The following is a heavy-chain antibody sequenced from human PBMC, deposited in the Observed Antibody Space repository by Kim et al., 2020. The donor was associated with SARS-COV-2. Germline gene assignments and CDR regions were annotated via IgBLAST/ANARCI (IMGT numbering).Heavy chain of an antibody. CDR2: ISGSGGST. J-gene: IGHJ4*02. CDR1: GFTFSSYA. V-gene: IGHV3-23*01. Sequence: GGSLRLSCAASGFTFSSYAMSWVRQAPGKGLEWVSAISGSGGSTYYADSVKGRFTISRDNSKNTLYLQMNSLRAEDTAVYYCAKDQGLWFGESPFDYWGQGTLVTVSS. CDR3: AKDQGLWFGESPFDY. D-gene: IGHD3-10*01.